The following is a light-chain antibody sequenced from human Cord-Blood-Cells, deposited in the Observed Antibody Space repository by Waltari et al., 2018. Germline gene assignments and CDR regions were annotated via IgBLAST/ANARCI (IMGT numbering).Light chain of an antibody. CDR1: SSAVGSYNL. Sequence: QSALTQPASVSGSPGQSITISCTGTSSAVGSYNLVSWYQPHPGKAPKPMIYGVNKRPLGVSNPFSGSKSGNTASLTISGLQAEDEAYYYCCSYAGSSTLVFGGGTKLTVL. V-gene: IGLV2-23*02. J-gene: IGLJ2*01. CDR2: GVN. CDR3: CSYAGSSTLV.